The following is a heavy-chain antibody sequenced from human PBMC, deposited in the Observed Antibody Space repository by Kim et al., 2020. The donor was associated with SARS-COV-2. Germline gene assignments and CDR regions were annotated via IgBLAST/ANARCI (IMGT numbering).Heavy chain of an antibody. Sequence: GGSLRLSCVASGFLLRRFGLPLVRHAPGKGLEWVTTISYDGSIQYYGDSVKGRFTISRDNSKNKLFLQMNSLRDEDTAVYYCASGAVAGNDAFDIWGQGTMVTVSS. CDR3: ASGAVAGNDAFDI. J-gene: IGHJ3*02. CDR1: GFLLRRFG. D-gene: IGHD6-19*01. V-gene: IGHV3-30*03. CDR2: ISYDGSIQ.